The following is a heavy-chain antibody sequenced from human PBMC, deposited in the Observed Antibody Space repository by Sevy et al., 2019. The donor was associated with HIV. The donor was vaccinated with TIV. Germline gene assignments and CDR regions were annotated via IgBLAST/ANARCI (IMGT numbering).Heavy chain of an antibody. D-gene: IGHD3-16*01. CDR3: ASVGYYDSTAHKQDLGGY. V-gene: IGHV1-24*01. Sequence: ASVKVSCKVSGNTVSDLSMHWVQQSPGKGFEWIGGCDPEDGEPIYARKFQGRVTVTEDTSTDTAYMELSSLRSEDTAVYYCASVGYYDSTAHKQDLGGYWGQRTLITVSS. CDR2: CDPEDGEP. CDR1: GNTVSDLS. J-gene: IGHJ4*02.